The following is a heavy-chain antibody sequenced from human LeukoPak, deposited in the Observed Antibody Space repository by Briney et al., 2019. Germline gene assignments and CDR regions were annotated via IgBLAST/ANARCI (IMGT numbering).Heavy chain of an antibody. V-gene: IGHV3-11*04. CDR1: GFTFSDYY. Sequence: PGGSLRLSCAASGFTFSDYYMSWIRQAPGKGLEWVSYISSSGSTIYYADSVKGRFTISRDNAKNSLYLQMNSLRAEDTAVYYCARDRYYDFWSGYFNYYYYMDVWGKGTTVTVSS. CDR2: ISSSGSTI. CDR3: ARDRYYDFWSGYFNYYYYMDV. D-gene: IGHD3-3*01. J-gene: IGHJ6*03.